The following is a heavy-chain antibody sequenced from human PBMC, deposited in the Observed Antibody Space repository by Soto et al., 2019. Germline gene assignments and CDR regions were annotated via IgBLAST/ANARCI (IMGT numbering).Heavy chain of an antibody. CDR3: ARDRGTMIVVGDWFDP. CDR1: GGTFSSYA. J-gene: IGHJ5*02. CDR2: IIPIFGTA. V-gene: IGHV1-69*06. D-gene: IGHD3-22*01. Sequence: SVKVSCKASGGTFSSYAISWVRQAPGQGLEWMGGIIPIFGTANYAQKFQGRVTITADKSTSTAYMELSSLRSEDTAVYYCARDRGTMIVVGDWFDPWGQGTLVTV.